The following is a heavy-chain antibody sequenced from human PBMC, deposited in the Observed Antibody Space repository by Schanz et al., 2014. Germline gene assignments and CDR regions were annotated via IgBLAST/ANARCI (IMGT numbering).Heavy chain of an antibody. CDR3: ARIGGSVFDY. D-gene: IGHD3-10*01. CDR2: ISSGGTTT. CDR1: GFIFSDYY. V-gene: IGHV3-11*01. J-gene: IGHJ4*02. Sequence: QVQLAESGGGLVKPGGSLRLSCAASGFIFSDYYMAWIRQAPGKGPEYVSYISSGGTTTYHSDSVKGRFTISRDNSKNALYLQMNSLRAEDTAVYYCARIGGSVFDYWAQGTLVTVSS.